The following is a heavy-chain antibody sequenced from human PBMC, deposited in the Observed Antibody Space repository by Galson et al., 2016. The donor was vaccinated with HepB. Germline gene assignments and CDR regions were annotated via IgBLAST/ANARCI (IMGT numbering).Heavy chain of an antibody. V-gene: IGHV5-51*01. CDR1: GYNFTKYW. J-gene: IGHJ4*02. CDR3: ARQATSVGDY. D-gene: IGHD1-26*01. Sequence: QSGAEVKKPGESLIISCKGSGYNFTKYWIGWVRQMPGKGLEWMGIIYPSNSDTRYSPSFQGQVTISADKSINTADLQWSSLKASDTAIYYCARQATSVGDYWGQGTLVSVSS. CDR2: IYPSNSDT.